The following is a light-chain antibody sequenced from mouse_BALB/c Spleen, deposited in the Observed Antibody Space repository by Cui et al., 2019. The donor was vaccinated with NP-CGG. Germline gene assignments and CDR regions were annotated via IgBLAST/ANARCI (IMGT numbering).Light chain of an antibody. Sequence: QAVVTQESALTTSPGETVTLTCRSNTGAVTTSNYANWAQEKPDHLFTGLIGGTNNRVPGVPARFSGSLIEDKAALTITGAQTEDEAIYFCALWYSNHWVFGGGTKLTVL. J-gene: IGLJ1*01. CDR3: ALWYSNHWV. CDR2: GTN. V-gene: IGLV1*01. CDR1: TGAVTTSNY.